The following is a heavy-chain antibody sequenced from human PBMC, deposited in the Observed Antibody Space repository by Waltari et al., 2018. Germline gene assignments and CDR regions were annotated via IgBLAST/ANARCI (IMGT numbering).Heavy chain of an antibody. CDR2: IYHSGRT. CDR1: GYSISSGYY. D-gene: IGHD6-13*01. V-gene: IGHV4-38-2*01. CDR3: ARGTSSSWPNFDY. Sequence: QVQLQESGPGLVKPSETLSLTCAVSGYSISSGYYWGWIRQPPGKGLEWIGSIYHSGRTYYNPALKSRVNISVDTSKNQFSLKLSSVTAADTAVYYCARGTSSSWPNFDYWGQGTLVIVSS. J-gene: IGHJ4*02.